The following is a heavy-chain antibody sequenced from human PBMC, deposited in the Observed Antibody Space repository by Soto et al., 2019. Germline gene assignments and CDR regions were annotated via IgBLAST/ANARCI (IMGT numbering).Heavy chain of an antibody. Sequence: QVQLVQSGAEVKKPGASVKVSCKASGYTFTNYAISWVRPAPGQGLEWMGWINAYNGNTNYAQKLQGSVTMTTDTSTSTAYIELRSLRSDDTAVYYCARDSPPNYLWGQGTLVTVSS. CDR1: GYTFTNYA. CDR2: INAYNGNT. J-gene: IGHJ5*02. D-gene: IGHD7-27*01. V-gene: IGHV1-18*01. CDR3: ARDSPPNYL.